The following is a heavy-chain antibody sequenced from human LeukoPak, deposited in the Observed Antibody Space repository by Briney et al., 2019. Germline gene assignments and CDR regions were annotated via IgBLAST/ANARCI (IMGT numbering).Heavy chain of an antibody. V-gene: IGHV1-2*02. CDR2: ISPSSGET. D-gene: IGHD2-15*01. J-gene: IGHJ3*02. CDR1: GYTFTDYY. CDR3: ARVPDIVVVVAPRMAFDI. Sequence: ASVKVSCKASGYTFTDYYMHWVRQAPGQGLEWMGWISPSSGETSYAQKFQGRVTMTRDTSISTAYMELSRLRSDDTAVYYCARVPDIVVVVAPRMAFDIWGQGTMVTVSS.